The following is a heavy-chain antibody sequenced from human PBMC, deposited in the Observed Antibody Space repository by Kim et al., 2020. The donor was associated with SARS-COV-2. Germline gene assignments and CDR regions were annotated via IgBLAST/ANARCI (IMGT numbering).Heavy chain of an antibody. J-gene: IGHJ4*02. CDR3: ASKISTTIDY. CDR1: GGSISSSTYY. D-gene: IGHD1-7*01. V-gene: IGHV4-39*01. CDR2: IAYSGST. Sequence: SETLSLTCAVSGGSISSSTYYWGWIRQPPGKGLEWIGTIAYSGSTDYNPSLKGRVSVSVDTSKNQFSLKLTSVTAADTAVYYCASKISTTIDYWGQGTLVTVSS.